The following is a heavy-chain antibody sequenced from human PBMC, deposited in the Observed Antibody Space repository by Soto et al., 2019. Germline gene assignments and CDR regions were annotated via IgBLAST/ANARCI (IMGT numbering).Heavy chain of an antibody. CDR1: GYTFTSYA. Sequence: ASVKVSCKASGYTFTSYAMHWVRQAPGQRLEWMGWINAGNGNTKYSQKFQSRVTITRDTSASTAYMELSSLRSEDTAVYYCARDLDYYDSSDYYGMDVWGQGTTVTVSS. J-gene: IGHJ6*02. CDR3: ARDLDYYDSSDYYGMDV. D-gene: IGHD3-22*01. CDR2: INAGNGNT. V-gene: IGHV1-3*01.